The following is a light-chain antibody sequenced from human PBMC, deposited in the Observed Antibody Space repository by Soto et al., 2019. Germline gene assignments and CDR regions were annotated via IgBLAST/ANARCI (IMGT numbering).Light chain of an antibody. Sequence: QSVLTQPPSVSGAPGQRVIIAFTGSGSNIGAGYDVHWYQQLPGTAPRLLIYDNNNRPSGVPARFSVSKSDTSASLAITGLQPEDEADYYCQSYDSSLSGSYVFGTGTKVTVL. CDR1: GSNIGAGYD. CDR2: DNN. J-gene: IGLJ1*01. CDR3: QSYDSSLSGSYV. V-gene: IGLV1-40*01.